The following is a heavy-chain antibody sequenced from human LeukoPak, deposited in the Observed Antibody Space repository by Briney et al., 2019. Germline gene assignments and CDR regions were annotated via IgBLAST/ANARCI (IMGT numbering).Heavy chain of an antibody. CDR3: VRDVIHSYFDS. CDR1: GFTFRRHS. V-gene: IGHV3-69-1*02. J-gene: IGHJ4*02. D-gene: IGHD2/OR15-2a*01. CDR2: ITGAGSI. Sequence: GGSLRLSCAASGFTFRRHSLDWVRQAPGKGLEWVSSITGAGSIQYADSVQGRFTISRDNTQNSIFLQMNSLRAEDTAVYYCVRDVIHSYFDSWGQGILVTVSS.